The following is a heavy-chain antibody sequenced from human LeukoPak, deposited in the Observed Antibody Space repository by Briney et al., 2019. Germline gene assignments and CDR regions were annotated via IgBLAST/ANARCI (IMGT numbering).Heavy chain of an antibody. V-gene: IGHV3-33*08. D-gene: IGHD2-2*01. J-gene: IGHJ4*02. CDR2: IWYDGSNK. CDR3: ARDRGDQLPDY. CDR1: GFTFSNAW. Sequence: GGSLRLSCAASGFTFSNAWMSWVRQAPGKGLEWVAVIWYDGSNKYYADSVKGRFTISRDNSKNTLYLQMNSLRAEDTAVYYCARDRGDQLPDYWGQGTLVTVSS.